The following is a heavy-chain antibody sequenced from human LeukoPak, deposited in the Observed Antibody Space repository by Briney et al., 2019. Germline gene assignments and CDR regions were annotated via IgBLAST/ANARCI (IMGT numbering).Heavy chain of an antibody. D-gene: IGHD2-2*01. Sequence: ASVKVSCKASGYTLPNNDINWVRQATGQGLEWMGWINPENGNTGYAQKFQGRVIMTRSTAINTVYMELSSLTFEDTAIYFCARPTSRPSNYYHMDVWGKGTTVTVSS. V-gene: IGHV1-8*01. CDR3: ARPTSRPSNYYHMDV. CDR1: GYTLPNND. CDR2: INPENGNT. J-gene: IGHJ6*03.